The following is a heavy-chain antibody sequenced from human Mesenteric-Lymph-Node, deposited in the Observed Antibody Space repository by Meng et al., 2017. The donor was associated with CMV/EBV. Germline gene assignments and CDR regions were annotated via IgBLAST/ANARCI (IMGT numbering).Heavy chain of an antibody. Sequence: GESLKISCVVSGFTLDSYTMNWVRQAPGKGLEWVAQISRTSTYRYYADSVRGRFTVSRDNAKNSVYLQMNSLRPEDTAIYYCTRDRDHISAAGAHYFDLWGRGALVTVSS. D-gene: IGHD6-13*01. J-gene: IGHJ4*02. V-gene: IGHV3-21*05. CDR1: GFTLDSYT. CDR2: ISRTSTYR. CDR3: TRDRDHISAAGAHYFDL.